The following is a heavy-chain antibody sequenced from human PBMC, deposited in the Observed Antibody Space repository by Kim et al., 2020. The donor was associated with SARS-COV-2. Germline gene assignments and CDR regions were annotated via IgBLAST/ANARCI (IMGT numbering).Heavy chain of an antibody. V-gene: IGHV3-48*02. CDR1: GFTFSSYS. CDR3: ARDLSWAGSSSWSGMIDY. J-gene: IGHJ4*02. D-gene: IGHD6-13*01. CDR2: ISSSSSTI. Sequence: GGSLRLSCAASGFTFSSYSMNWVRQAPGKGLEWVSYISSSSSTIYYADSVKGRFTISRDNAKNSLYLQMNSLRDEDTAVYYCARDLSWAGSSSWSGMIDYWGQGTLVTVSS.